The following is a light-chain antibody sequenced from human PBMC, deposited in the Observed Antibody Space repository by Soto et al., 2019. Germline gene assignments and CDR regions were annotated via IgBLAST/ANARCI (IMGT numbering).Light chain of an antibody. Sequence: EIVMTQSPATLSVSPGETATLSCRASQSVGSAVAWYQHKPGQAPRLLIVGAAIRATGVPGRFSGGGSGTEFTLPISSLQSEDFAVYYCQQYKNWPPITVGGGTTVEIK. J-gene: IGKJ4*01. CDR1: QSVGSA. CDR3: QQYKNWPPIT. CDR2: GAA. V-gene: IGKV3-15*01.